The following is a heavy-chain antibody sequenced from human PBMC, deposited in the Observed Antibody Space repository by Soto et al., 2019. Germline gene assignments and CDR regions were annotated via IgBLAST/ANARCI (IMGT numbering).Heavy chain of an antibody. D-gene: IGHD3-3*01. J-gene: IGHJ6*02. CDR2: TYYRSKWYT. CDR3: TTGATSGRYVNYNYGIDV. V-gene: IGHV6-1*01. Sequence: QCLSCTCGISGYSVASISAAWNWIRQSPSSGLEWLGRTYYRSKWYTDYAESFKSRLTINPDTSKNQVSLQLKSVTPEDTAAYYCTTGATSGRYVNYNYGIDVWRQGTTVTVS. CDR1: GYSVASISAA.